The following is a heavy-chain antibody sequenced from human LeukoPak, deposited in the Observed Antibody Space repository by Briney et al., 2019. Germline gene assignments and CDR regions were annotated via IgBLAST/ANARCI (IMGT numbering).Heavy chain of an antibody. V-gene: IGHV1-69*04. Sequence: ASVKVSCKASGGTFSSYAISWVRQAPGQGLEWMGRIIPILGIANYAQKFQGRVTITADKSTSTAYMELSSLRSEDTAVYYCASLGTAMVYEHAGYWGQGTLVTVSS. CDR2: IIPILGIA. D-gene: IGHD5-18*01. CDR1: GGTFSSYA. J-gene: IGHJ4*02. CDR3: ASLGTAMVYEHAGY.